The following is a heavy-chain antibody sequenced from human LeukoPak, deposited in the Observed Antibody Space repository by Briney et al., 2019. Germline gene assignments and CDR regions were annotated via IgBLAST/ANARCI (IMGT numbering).Heavy chain of an antibody. CDR1: GFTFSSYG. CDR2: IKPDGSEK. Sequence: GGSLRLSCVVSGFTFSSYGVHWVRQAPGKGLEWVANIKPDGSEKYSVDSVKGRFTISRDNAKNSLFLQMNSVRAEDTAVYYCARGVYGDQYYFDYWGQGTLVTVSS. V-gene: IGHV3-7*03. J-gene: IGHJ4*02. D-gene: IGHD4-17*01. CDR3: ARGVYGDQYYFDY.